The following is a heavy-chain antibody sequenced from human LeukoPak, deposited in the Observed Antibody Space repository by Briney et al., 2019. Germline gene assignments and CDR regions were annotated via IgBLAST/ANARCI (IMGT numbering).Heavy chain of an antibody. V-gene: IGHV1-2*02. D-gene: IGHD3-10*01. CDR3: ARYYYGSGTDPGVDY. CDR2: INPNSGGT. CDR1: GYTFTGYY. Sequence: ASVKVSCKASGYTFTGYYMHWVRQAPGQGLEWMGWINPNSGGTNYAQKFQGRVTMTRGTSISTAYMELSRLRSDDTAVYYCARYYYGSGTDPGVDYWGQGTLVTVSS. J-gene: IGHJ4*02.